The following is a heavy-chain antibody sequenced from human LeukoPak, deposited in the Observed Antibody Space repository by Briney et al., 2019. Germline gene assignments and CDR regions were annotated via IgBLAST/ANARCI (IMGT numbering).Heavy chain of an antibody. J-gene: IGHJ4*02. D-gene: IGHD6-25*01. Sequence: PSETLSLTCTVSGGSITTSSYYWGWIRQPPGKGLEWIGSMLYSGRAYYDSSLKSRVTISVDTAKNQLSLTVMSVTAANTAMYHCATFMAAHDNPMLRYIDSCGQGTLVVVSS. V-gene: IGHV4-39*01. CDR2: MLYSGRA. CDR3: ATFMAAHDNPMLRYIDS. CDR1: GGSITTSSYY.